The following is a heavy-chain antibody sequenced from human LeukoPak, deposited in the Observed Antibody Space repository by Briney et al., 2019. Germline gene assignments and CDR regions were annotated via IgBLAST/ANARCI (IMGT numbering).Heavy chain of an antibody. V-gene: IGHV7-4-1*02. J-gene: IGHJ1*01. Sequence: ASVKVSCKASGYTFTSYAMNWVRQAPGQGLEWMGWINTNTGNPTYAQGFTGRFVFSLDTSVSTAYLQISSLKAGDTAVYYCARGGVRTYYYDSSGSNAEYFQHWGQGTLVTVSS. D-gene: IGHD3-22*01. CDR3: ARGGVRTYYYDSSGSNAEYFQH. CDR1: GYTFTSYA. CDR2: INTNTGNP.